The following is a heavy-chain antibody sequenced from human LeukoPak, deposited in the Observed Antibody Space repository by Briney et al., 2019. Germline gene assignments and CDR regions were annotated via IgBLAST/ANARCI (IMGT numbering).Heavy chain of an antibody. Sequence: GASVKVSCKASGGTFSSYAISWVRQAPGQGLEWMGGIIPIFGTANYAQKFQGRVTITADESTSTAYMELSSLRSEDTAVYYCARDPQRGSYYRWFDPWGQGTLVTVSS. J-gene: IGHJ5*02. D-gene: IGHD1-26*01. CDR1: GGTFSSYA. V-gene: IGHV1-69*13. CDR3: ARDPQRGSYYRWFDP. CDR2: IIPIFGTA.